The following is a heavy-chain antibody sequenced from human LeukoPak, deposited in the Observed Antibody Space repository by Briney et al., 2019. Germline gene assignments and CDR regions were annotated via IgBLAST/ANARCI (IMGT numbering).Heavy chain of an antibody. J-gene: IGHJ4*02. CDR2: IIPIFGTA. CDR3: ARVPTGTTGPRPDLGFDC. Sequence: ASVKVSCKASGGTFSSYAISWVRQAPGQGLEWMGGIIPIFGTANYAQKFQGRVTITADESTSTAYMELSSLRSEDTAVYYCARVPTGTTGPRPDLGFDCWGQGTLVTVSS. CDR1: GGTFSSYA. D-gene: IGHD1-1*01. V-gene: IGHV1-69*13.